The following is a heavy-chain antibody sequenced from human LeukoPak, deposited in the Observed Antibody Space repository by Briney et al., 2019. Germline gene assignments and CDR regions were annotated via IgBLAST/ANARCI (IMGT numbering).Heavy chain of an antibody. V-gene: IGHV4-30-2*01. CDR2: IYHSGST. D-gene: IGHD3-10*01. CDR1: GGSISSGGYS. J-gene: IGHJ3*02. Sequence: PSQTLSLTCAVSGGSISSGGYSWSWIRQPPGKGLEWIGYIYHSGSTHYNPSLKSRVTISVDRSKNQFSLKLSSVTAADTAVYYCASSRSTMVRGTYSYAFDIWGQGTMVTVSS. CDR3: ASSRSTMVRGTYSYAFDI.